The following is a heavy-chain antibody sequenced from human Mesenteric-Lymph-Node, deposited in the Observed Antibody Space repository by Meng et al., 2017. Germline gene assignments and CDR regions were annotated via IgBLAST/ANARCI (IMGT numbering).Heavy chain of an antibody. CDR2: INQDGSEE. D-gene: IGHD3-22*01. V-gene: IGHV3-7*03. CDR3: ARGSDSGYFLIDY. CDR1: GFTFSNYW. Sequence: GESLKISCAASGFTFSNYWMTWVRQAPGKGLEWVANINQDGSEEYYVDSVKGRFTISRDNAKKSLYLQMNSLRREDTALYYCARGSDSGYFLIDYWGQGTLVTVSS. J-gene: IGHJ4*02.